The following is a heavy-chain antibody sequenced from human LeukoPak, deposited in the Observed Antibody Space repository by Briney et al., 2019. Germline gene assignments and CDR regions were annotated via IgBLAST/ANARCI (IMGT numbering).Heavy chain of an antibody. Sequence: GGSLRLSCEVSGFTFSSYHMNWVRQAPGKGLEWVSSIGSSSSYIYYADSMTGRFTISRDNAKNSLYLQMNSLGAEDTAMYYCARRATTERGHSYGLDYWGQGTLVTVSS. CDR3: ARRATTERGHSYGLDY. J-gene: IGHJ4*02. CDR2: IGSSSSYI. V-gene: IGHV3-21*01. CDR1: GFTFSSYH. D-gene: IGHD5-18*01.